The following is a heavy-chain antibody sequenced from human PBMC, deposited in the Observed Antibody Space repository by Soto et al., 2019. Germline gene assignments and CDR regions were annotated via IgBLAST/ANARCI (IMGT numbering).Heavy chain of an antibody. CDR1: GFSLSTSGMC. J-gene: IGHJ4*02. CDR2: IDWDDDK. V-gene: IGHV2-70*01. CDR3: ARIRSELYSGSPFDY. Sequence: SGPTLVKPTQTLTLTCTFSGFSLSTSGMCVSWIRQPPGKALEWLALIDWDDDKYYSTSLKTRLTISKDTSKNQVVLTMTNMDPVDTATYYCARIRSELYSGSPFDYWGQGTLVTVSS. D-gene: IGHD1-26*01.